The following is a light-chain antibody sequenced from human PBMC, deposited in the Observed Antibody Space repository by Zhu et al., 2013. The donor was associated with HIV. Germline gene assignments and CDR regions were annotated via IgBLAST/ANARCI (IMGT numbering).Light chain of an antibody. CDR3: QQYSGWPPYT. V-gene: IGKV3-15*01. Sequence: MVMTQSPATLYLSPGESATLSCRASHNVGTKVAWFQQKHGQAPRLVIHGASTRALGIPVRFTGSGSGTDFTLTISSLQSEDFAIYYCQQYSGWPPYTFAQGTKLAI. CDR2: GAS. CDR1: HNVGTK. J-gene: IGKJ2*01.